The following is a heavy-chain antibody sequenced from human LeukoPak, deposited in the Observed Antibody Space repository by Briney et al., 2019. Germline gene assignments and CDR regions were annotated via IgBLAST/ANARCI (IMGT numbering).Heavy chain of an antibody. D-gene: IGHD2-21*02. CDR3: ARKRGDCYDY. CDR2: IYHSGST. J-gene: IGHJ4*02. V-gene: IGHV4-30-2*01. CDR1: GGSFSGYY. Sequence: KPSETLSLTCAVYGGSFSGYYWSWIRQPPGKGLEWIGYIYHSGSTYYNPSLKSRVTISVDRSKNQFSLKLSSVTAADTAVYYCARKRGDCYDYWGQGTLVTVSS.